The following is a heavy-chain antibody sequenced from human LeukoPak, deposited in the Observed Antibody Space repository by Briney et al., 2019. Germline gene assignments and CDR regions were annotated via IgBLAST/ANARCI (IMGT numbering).Heavy chain of an antibody. CDR3: ARGRLDRGYSYGIATPLDY. V-gene: IGHV4-59*12. J-gene: IGHJ4*02. Sequence: SETLSLTCTGAGGSISSYYWSWIRQPPGKGLEWIGYIYYSGSTNYNPSLKSRVTISVDTSKNQFSLKLSSVTAADTAVYYCARGRLDRGYSYGIATPLDYWGQGTLVTVSS. D-gene: IGHD5-18*01. CDR1: GGSISSYY. CDR2: IYYSGST.